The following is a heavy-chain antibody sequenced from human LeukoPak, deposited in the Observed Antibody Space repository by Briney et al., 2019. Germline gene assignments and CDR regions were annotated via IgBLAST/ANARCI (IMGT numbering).Heavy chain of an antibody. V-gene: IGHV3-66*01. J-gene: IGHJ4*02. CDR2: IYSDGTT. CDR1: GFTASSTY. D-gene: IGHD1-26*01. CDR3: AKGATPTY. Sequence: PGGSLRLSCAASGFTASSTYVSWVRQAPGRGLEWVSVIYSDGTTYYADSVKGRFTIPRDNSKNTLYLQMNNLRAEDTAMYYCAKGATPTYWGQGTLVTVSS.